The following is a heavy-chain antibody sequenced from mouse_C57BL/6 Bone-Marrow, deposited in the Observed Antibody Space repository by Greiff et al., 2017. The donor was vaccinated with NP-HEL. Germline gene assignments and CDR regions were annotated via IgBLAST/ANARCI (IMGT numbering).Heavy chain of an antibody. CDR1: GYTFTTYW. D-gene: IGHD2-14*01. CDR3: ARPISHRCAMEY. V-gene: IGHV1-53*01. Sequence: QVQLQQPGTELVKPGASVKLSCKASGYTFTTYWMHWVKQRPGQGLEWIGNINPSNGGTNYNEKFKSKATLTVDKSSSTAYMQLSSLTSEDSAFYYWARPISHRCAMEYWGYGISVTGAS. CDR2: INPSNGGT. J-gene: IGHJ4*01.